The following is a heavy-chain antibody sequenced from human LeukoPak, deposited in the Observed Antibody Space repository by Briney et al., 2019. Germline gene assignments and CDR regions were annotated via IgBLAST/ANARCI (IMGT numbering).Heavy chain of an antibody. D-gene: IGHD3-9*01. CDR1: GYTFTGYY. J-gene: IGHJ3*02. Sequence: GASVKVSCKASGYTFTGYYMHWVRQAPGQGLEWMGWTNPNSGGTNYAQKFQGWVTMTRDTSISTAYMELSRLRSDDTAVYYCARDSEYGILTDYGPSDGPSDAFDIWGQGTMVTVSS. CDR2: TNPNSGGT. CDR3: ARDSEYGILTDYGPSDGPSDAFDI. V-gene: IGHV1-2*04.